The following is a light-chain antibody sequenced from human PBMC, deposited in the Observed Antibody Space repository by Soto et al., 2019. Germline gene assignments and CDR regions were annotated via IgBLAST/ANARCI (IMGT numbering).Light chain of an antibody. V-gene: IGLV4-60*02. Sequence: QSVLTQSSSASASLGSSVKLTCTLSSGHSSYIIARHQQQPGKAPRYLMKLEGSGSYNKGSGVPDRFSGSSSGADRYLTISNLQFEDEADYYCETWDSNIHWVFGGGTKLTVL. J-gene: IGLJ3*02. CDR3: ETWDSNIHWV. CDR1: SGHSSYI. CDR2: LEGSGSY.